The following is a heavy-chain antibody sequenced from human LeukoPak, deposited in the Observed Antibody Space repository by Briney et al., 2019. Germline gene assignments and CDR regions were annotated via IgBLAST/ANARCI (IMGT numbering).Heavy chain of an antibody. V-gene: IGHV3-30*03. CDR2: ISYDGSNK. Sequence: PGGSLRLSCAASGFTFSSYGMHWVRQAPGKGLEWVAVISYDGSNKYYADSVKGRFTISRDNSKNTLYLQMNSLRAEDTAVYYCARGPLRFLEWFFDYWGQGTLVTVSS. D-gene: IGHD3-3*01. J-gene: IGHJ4*02. CDR3: ARGPLRFLEWFFDY. CDR1: GFTFSSYG.